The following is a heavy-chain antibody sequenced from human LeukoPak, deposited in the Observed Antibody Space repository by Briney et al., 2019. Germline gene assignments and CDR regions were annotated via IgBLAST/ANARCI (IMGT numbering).Heavy chain of an antibody. D-gene: IGHD6-19*01. J-gene: IGHJ4*02. V-gene: IGHV3-9*01. CDR3: AKDKRSGKSSGLDY. CDR2: ISWNSGSI. CDR1: GFTFDDYA. Sequence: GRSLRLSCAASGFTFDDYAMHWVRQAPGKGLEWVSGISWNSGSIGYADSVKGRFTISRDNAKNSLYLQMNSLRAEDTALYYCAKDKRSGKSSGLDYWGQGTLVTVSS.